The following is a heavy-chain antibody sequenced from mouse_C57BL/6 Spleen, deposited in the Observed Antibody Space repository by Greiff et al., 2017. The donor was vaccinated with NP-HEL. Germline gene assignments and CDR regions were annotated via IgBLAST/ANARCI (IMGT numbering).Heavy chain of an antibody. CDR1: GYTFTSYW. J-gene: IGHJ4*01. V-gene: IGHV1-50*01. CDR3: ARGTGRNYYAMDY. Sequence: QVQLQQPGAELVKPGASVKLSCKASGYTFTSYWMQWVKQRPGQGLEWIGEIDPSDSYTNYNQKFKGKATLTVDTSSSPAYMQLSSLTSEDSAVYYCARGTGRNYYAMDYWGQGTSVTVSS. CDR2: IDPSDSYT. D-gene: IGHD4-1*01.